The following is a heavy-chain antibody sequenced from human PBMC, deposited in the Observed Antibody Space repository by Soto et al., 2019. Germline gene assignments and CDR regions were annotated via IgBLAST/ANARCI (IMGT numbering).Heavy chain of an antibody. V-gene: IGHV3-7*03. Sequence: TGGSLRLSCAASGFTFSSYWMSWVRQAPGKGLEWVANIKQDGSEKYYADSVKGRFTISRDNSKNTLFLQINNLRAGDTAVYYCAKKSGVGATWYFDYWGQGTLVTVSS. CDR3: AKKSGVGATWYFDY. J-gene: IGHJ4*02. CDR1: GFTFSSYW. D-gene: IGHD1-26*01. CDR2: IKQDGSEK.